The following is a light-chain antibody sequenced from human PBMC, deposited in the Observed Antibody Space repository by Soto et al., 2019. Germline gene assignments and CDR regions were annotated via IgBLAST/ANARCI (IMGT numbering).Light chain of an antibody. CDR2: AAS. CDR1: QRISSY. CDR3: QHSYGTPSWT. J-gene: IGKJ1*01. Sequence: DIRMTQSPSSLSASVGDRVTITCRASQRISSYLNWYQQKPGKAPRLLIYAASSLQSGVTSRFSGSVSGPYFTLTTSSLQPEDFATYHCQHSYGTPSWTFGQGTQVESK. V-gene: IGKV1-39*01.